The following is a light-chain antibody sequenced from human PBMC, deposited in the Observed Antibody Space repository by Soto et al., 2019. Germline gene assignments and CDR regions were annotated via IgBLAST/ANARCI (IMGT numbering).Light chain of an antibody. CDR1: NIGSKN. Sequence: SYELTQPLSVSVALGQTARITCGGNNIGSKNVHWYQQQPGQAPVLVIYRDSIRPSGLPERFSGSNSGNTATLTIRRAQAGDEADYYCQVWDSSTERLFCGGTKMTVL. CDR3: QVWDSSTERL. J-gene: IGLJ3*02. CDR2: RDS. V-gene: IGLV3-9*01.